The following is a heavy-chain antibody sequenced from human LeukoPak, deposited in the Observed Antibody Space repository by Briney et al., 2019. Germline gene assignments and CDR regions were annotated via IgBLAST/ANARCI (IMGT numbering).Heavy chain of an antibody. D-gene: IGHD2-15*01. Sequence: GGSLRLSCAASGFTFSSYEMNWVRQAPGKGLQWVSYISSSGSTIYYADPVKGRFTISRDNAKNSLYLQMNSLRAEDTAVYYCARDPWRGGFNYWGQGTLVTVSS. J-gene: IGHJ4*02. CDR1: GFTFSSYE. V-gene: IGHV3-48*03. CDR3: ARDPWRGGFNY. CDR2: ISSSGSTI.